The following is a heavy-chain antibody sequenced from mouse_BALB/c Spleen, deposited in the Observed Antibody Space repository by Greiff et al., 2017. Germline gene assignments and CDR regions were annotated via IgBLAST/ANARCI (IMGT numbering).Heavy chain of an antibody. CDR2: ISSGGSYT. J-gene: IGHJ2*01. CDR3: ARVHSFFDY. CDR1: GFTFSSYA. Sequence: DVKLVESGGGLVKPGGSLKLSCAASGFTFSSYAMSWVRQTPEKRLEWVATISSGGSYTYYPDSVKGRFTISRDNAKNTLYLQMSSLRSEDTAMYYCARVHSFFDYWGQGTTLTVSS. V-gene: IGHV5-9-3*01.